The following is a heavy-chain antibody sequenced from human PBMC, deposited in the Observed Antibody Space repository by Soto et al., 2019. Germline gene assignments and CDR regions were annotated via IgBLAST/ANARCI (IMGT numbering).Heavy chain of an antibody. Sequence: GGSLRLSCAAFGFTVSGKKYVACVRQPPGKGLEWVSALYDVDGTYYADSVKGRFTTSSDSSRTIVYLQIHSLRPDDTAVYFCASWQLQEHAYDIWGQGTTVTV. D-gene: IGHD6-13*01. CDR3: ASWQLQEHAYDI. J-gene: IGHJ3*02. CDR2: LYDVDGT. V-gene: IGHV3-53*01. CDR1: GFTVSGKKY.